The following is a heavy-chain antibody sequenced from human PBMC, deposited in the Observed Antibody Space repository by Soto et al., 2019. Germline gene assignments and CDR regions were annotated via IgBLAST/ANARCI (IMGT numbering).Heavy chain of an antibody. V-gene: IGHV1-46*01. J-gene: IGHJ3*02. D-gene: IGHD6-25*01. CDR2: INPSGGST. CDR1: GYTFTSYD. CDR3: ARVGIAAALSI. Sequence: GASVKVSCKASGYTFTSYDINWVRQATGQGLEWMGIINPSGGSTSYAQKFQGRVTMTRDTSTSTVYMELSSLRSEDTAVYYCARVGIAAALSIWGQGTMVTVSS.